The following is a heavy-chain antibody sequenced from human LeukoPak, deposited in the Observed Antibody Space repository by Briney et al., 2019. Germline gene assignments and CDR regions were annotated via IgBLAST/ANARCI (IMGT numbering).Heavy chain of an antibody. D-gene: IGHD6-19*01. J-gene: IGHJ4*02. CDR1: GVSFSGYY. V-gene: IGHV4-34*01. CDR3: ARLGLGSGWYLGQPSDY. Sequence: SETLSLTRAVYGVSFSGYYWSWIRQPPGKGLEWVGEINHSGSTNYNPSPKSRVTISVDTYKNYFSQKLTSEAAADTCVYYCARLGLGSGWYLGQPSDYWGEGTLVTVPS. CDR2: INHSGST.